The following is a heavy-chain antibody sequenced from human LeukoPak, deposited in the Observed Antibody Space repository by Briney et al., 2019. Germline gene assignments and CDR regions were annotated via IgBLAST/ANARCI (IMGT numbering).Heavy chain of an antibody. J-gene: IGHJ4*02. Sequence: PGGSLRLSCAASGFPFNNAWMSWVRQASGKGLEWVGRIKSKTDGGTTDYAAPVKGRFSISRDDSKNKVYLQMNSLKTEDTAVYYCASRIVGATTFDYWGQGTLVTVSS. CDR2: IKSKTDGGTT. CDR1: GFPFNNAW. D-gene: IGHD1-26*01. V-gene: IGHV3-15*01. CDR3: ASRIVGATTFDY.